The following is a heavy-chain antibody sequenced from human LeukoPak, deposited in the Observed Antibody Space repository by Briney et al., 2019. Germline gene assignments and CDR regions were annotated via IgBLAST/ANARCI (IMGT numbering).Heavy chain of an antibody. J-gene: IGHJ4*02. CDR3: ARDLRRTYSSSWYYFDY. CDR1: GGTFSSYA. Sequence: GSSVKVSCKASGGTFSSYAISWVRQAPGQGLEWMGGIIPIFGTANYAQKFQGRVTITADESTSTAYMELSSLRSEDTAMYYCARDLRRTYSSSWYYFDYWGQGTLVTVSS. D-gene: IGHD6-13*01. V-gene: IGHV1-69*01. CDR2: IIPIFGTA.